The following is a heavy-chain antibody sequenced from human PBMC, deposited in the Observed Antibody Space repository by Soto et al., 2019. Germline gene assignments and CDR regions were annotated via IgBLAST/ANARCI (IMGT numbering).Heavy chain of an antibody. Sequence: GGSLRLSRAISGFVLKDYYIDWVRQGPGKALEWVCRTRNKANSYTTDFAASVKGRFTISRDDSKNSLYLQMNSLKTEDTAVYYCTRVVAGYTYGHYFDSWGQGTLVTVSS. CDR1: GFVLKDYY. J-gene: IGHJ4*02. V-gene: IGHV3-72*01. D-gene: IGHD5-18*01. CDR2: TRNKANSYTT. CDR3: TRVVAGYTYGHYFDS.